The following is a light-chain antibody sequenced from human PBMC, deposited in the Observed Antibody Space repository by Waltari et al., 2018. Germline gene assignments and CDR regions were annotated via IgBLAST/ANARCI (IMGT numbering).Light chain of an antibody. CDR1: QSVFYSPTNKNY. Sequence: DFVMTQSPDSLAVSLGERATINCRSSQSVFYSPTNKNYLAWYQQKPGQPPKLLIYWASTRQSGVPYRFSGRGSGTDFTLTITNLQAEDVAVYYCQQYYSSPPVTFGTGTKVEIK. J-gene: IGKJ3*01. CDR2: WAS. CDR3: QQYYSSPPVT. V-gene: IGKV4-1*01.